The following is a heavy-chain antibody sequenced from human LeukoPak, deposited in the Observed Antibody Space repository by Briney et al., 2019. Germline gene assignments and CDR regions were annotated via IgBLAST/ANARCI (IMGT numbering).Heavy chain of an antibody. D-gene: IGHD3-10*01. CDR1: RDTFTRCA. V-gene: IGHV1-69*13. CDR2: ITPIDGTA. CDR3: ARDPGSPVRAFDI. Sequence: ASVKVSCKASRDTFTRCAFSWVRQAPGQGLEWMGGITPIDGTANFGQKFQGRVTITADESTSTAYMELSSLRSEDTALYYCARDPGSPVRAFDIWGPGTMVTVSS. J-gene: IGHJ3*02.